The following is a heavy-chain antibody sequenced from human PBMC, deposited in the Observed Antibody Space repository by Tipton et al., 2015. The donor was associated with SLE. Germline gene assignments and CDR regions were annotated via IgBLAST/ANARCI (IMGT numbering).Heavy chain of an antibody. J-gene: IGHJ4*02. CDR2: ISWNSGSI. V-gene: IGHV3-9*01. CDR1: GFTFDDYA. CDR3: AKDFSRGGSRTAYFDY. Sequence: SLRLSCAASGFTFDDYAMHWVRQAPGKGLEWVSGISWNSGSIGYADSVKGRFTTSRDNAKNSLYLQMNSLRAEDTALYYCAKDFSRGGSRTAYFDYWGQGTLVTVSS. D-gene: IGHD1-26*01.